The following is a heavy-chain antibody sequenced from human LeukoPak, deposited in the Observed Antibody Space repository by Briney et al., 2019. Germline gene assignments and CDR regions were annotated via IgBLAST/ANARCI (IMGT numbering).Heavy chain of an antibody. Sequence: SVKVSCKASGGTFSSYAISWVRQAPGQGLEWMGGIIPIFGTANYAQKFQGRATITADESTSTAYMELSSLRSEDTAVYYCARELMKRSVGYGGIGYFDYWGQGTLVTVSS. CDR1: GGTFSSYA. J-gene: IGHJ4*02. CDR2: IIPIFGTA. D-gene: IGHD4-23*01. V-gene: IGHV1-69*13. CDR3: ARELMKRSVGYGGIGYFDY.